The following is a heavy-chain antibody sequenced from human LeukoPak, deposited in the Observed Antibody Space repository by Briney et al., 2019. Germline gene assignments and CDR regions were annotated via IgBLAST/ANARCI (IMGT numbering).Heavy chain of an antibody. V-gene: IGHV5-51*01. D-gene: IGHD6-13*01. Sequence: GESLKISCRHSEYSFPNYCIGWVRQMPGKGLEWMGIIYPDDSDTRYSPSFQGQVTISADKSISTAYLQWSSLKASDTAMYYCAIGRGGQQLGDYWGQGTLVTVSS. J-gene: IGHJ4*02. CDR1: EYSFPNYC. CDR3: AIGRGGQQLGDY. CDR2: IYPDDSDT.